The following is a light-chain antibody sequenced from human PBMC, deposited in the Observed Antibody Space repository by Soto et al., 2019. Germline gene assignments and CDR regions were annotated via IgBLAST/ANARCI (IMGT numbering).Light chain of an antibody. J-gene: IGKJ5*01. V-gene: IGKV3-20*01. Sequence: IVLTQSPGTLSLSPSERAPLSVRSSQSVISTYLAWYQQKPGQAPRLLIYGASSRATGIPDRFSGSGSGTDFTLTISRLEPEDFAVYYCQQYGSSPTTFGQGTRLEI. CDR2: GAS. CDR3: QQYGSSPTT. CDR1: QSVISTY.